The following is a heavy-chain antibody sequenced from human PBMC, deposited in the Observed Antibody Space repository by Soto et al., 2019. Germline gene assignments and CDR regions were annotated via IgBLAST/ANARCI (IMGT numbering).Heavy chain of an antibody. V-gene: IGHV3-23*01. CDR1: GFTFSSYA. CDR3: AKGVLRYFDWSNNDLDY. J-gene: IGHJ4*02. CDR2: ISGSGGST. Sequence: GGSLRLSCAASGFTFSSYAMSWVRQAPGKGLEWVSAISGSGGSTYYADSVKGRFTISRDNSKNTLYLQMNSLRAEDTAVYYCAKGVLRYFDWSNNDLDYWGQGTLVTVSS. D-gene: IGHD3-9*01.